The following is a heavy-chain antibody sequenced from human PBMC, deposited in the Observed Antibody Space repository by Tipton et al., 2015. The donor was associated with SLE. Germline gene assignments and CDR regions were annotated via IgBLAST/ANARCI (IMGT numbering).Heavy chain of an antibody. CDR2: TYYRSKWFN. Sequence: LSLTCAISGDSVSSNSAAWSWIRQSPSRGLEWLGRTYYRSKWFNDSAVSVTGRTTINPDTSKNQFSLQLNSVTPEDTAVYYCAREGNWGLFDSWGQGTLVTVSS. D-gene: IGHD7-27*01. V-gene: IGHV6-1*01. CDR3: AREGNWGLFDS. CDR1: GDSVSSNSAA. J-gene: IGHJ4*02.